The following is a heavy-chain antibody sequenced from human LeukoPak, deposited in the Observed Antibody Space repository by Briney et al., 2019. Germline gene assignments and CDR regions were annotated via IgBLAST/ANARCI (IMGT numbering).Heavy chain of an antibody. D-gene: IGHD3-22*01. J-gene: IGHJ6*03. V-gene: IGHV3-23*01. CDR1: GFTFSSYA. Sequence: GGSLRLSCAASGFTFSSYAMSWVRQAPGKGLEWVSAISGSGGSTYYADSVKGRFTISRDNSKNTLYLQMNSLRAEDTAVYYYAKPSYYYDSSGRRKRDYYYYYMDVWGKGTTVTVSS. CDR3: AKPSYYYDSSGRRKRDYYYYYMDV. CDR2: ISGSGGST.